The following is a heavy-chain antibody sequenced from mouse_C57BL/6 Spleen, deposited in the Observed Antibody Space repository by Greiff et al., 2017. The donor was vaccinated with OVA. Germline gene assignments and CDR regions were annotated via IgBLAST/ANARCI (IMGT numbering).Heavy chain of an antibody. V-gene: IGHV1-9*01. J-gene: IGHJ2*01. Sequence: QVQLQQSGAELMKPGASVKLSCKATGYTFTGYWIEWVKQRPVHGLEWIGEILPGRGSTNYNEKFKGKATFTADTSSNTAYMQLSSLTTEDSAIYYCARVGWGYLYYFDYWGQGTTLTVSS. CDR2: ILPGRGST. CDR1: GYTFTGYW. CDR3: ARVGWGYLYYFDY. D-gene: IGHD2-3*01.